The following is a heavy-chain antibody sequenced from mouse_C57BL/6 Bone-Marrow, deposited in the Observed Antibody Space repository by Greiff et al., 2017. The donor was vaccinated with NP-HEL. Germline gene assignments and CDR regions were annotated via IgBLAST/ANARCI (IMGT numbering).Heavy chain of an antibody. J-gene: IGHJ1*03. CDR2: ISSGSSTI. V-gene: IGHV5-17*01. CDR1: GFTFSDYG. D-gene: IGHD1-1*01. Sequence: EVMLVESGGGLVKPGGSLKLSCAASGFTFSDYGMHWVRQAPEKGLEWVAYISSGSSTIYYADTVKGRFTISRDNAKNTLFLQMTSLRSENTAMYYCAFYYYGSSPYWYFDVWGTGTTVTVSS. CDR3: AFYYYGSSPYWYFDV.